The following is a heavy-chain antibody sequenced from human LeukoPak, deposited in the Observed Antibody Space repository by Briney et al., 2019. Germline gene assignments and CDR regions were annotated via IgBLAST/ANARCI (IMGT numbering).Heavy chain of an antibody. D-gene: IGHD3-22*01. CDR3: ARDHITMIVVVGFDP. J-gene: IGHJ5*02. V-gene: IGHV1-2*02. CDR2: INPNSGGT. Sequence: GASVKISCKASGYTFTCYYMHWVRQAPGQGLEWMGWINPNSGGTNYAQKFQGRVTMTRDTSISTAYMELSRLRSDDTAVYYCARDHITMIVVVGFDPWGQGTLVTVSS. CDR1: GYTFTCYY.